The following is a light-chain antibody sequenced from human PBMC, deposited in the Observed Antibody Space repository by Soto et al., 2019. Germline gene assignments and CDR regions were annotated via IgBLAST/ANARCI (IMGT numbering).Light chain of an antibody. CDR1: SSDVGNYNL. Sequence: QSVLTQPASVSGSPGQSITISCTGTSSDVGNYNLVSWYQQHPGKAPKFMIYEVNKRPSGVSNRFSGSKSGNTASLTISGLQAEDEADYYFCSYAGDGSYVIFGGGTKLTVL. CDR2: EVN. J-gene: IGLJ2*01. CDR3: CSYAGDGSYVI. V-gene: IGLV2-23*02.